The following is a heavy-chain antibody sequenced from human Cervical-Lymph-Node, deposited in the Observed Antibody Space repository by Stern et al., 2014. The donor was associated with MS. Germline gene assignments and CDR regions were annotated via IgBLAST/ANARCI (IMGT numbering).Heavy chain of an antibody. Sequence: QVQLVQSGAEVKKPGASVKVSCQASGYSFTTYWMHWVRQAPGQGLEWMGIINPSGDYTYYPQKFQGRITMNRDTSTSTVYMELSSLRSEDTAVYYCGRVPTTSTSSGGPDYWGQGTLVTVSS. CDR2: INPSGDYT. CDR1: GYSFTTYW. V-gene: IGHV1-46*03. CDR3: GRVPTTSTSSGGPDY. D-gene: IGHD1/OR15-1a*01. J-gene: IGHJ4*02.